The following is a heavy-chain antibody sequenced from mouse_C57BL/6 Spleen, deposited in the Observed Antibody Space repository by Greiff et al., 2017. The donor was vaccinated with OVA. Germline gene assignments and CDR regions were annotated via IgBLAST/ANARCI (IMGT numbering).Heavy chain of an antibody. CDR2: INPYNGGT. CDR3: ARKGRIYGSSYGAMDY. J-gene: IGHJ4*01. CDR1: GYTFTDYY. D-gene: IGHD1-1*01. Sequence: EVQLQQSGPVLVKPGASVKMSCKASGYTFTDYYMNWVKQSHGKSLEWIGVINPYNGGTSYNQKLKGKATLTVDKSSSTAYMELNSLTSEDSAVYYCARKGRIYGSSYGAMDYWGQGTSVTVSS. V-gene: IGHV1-19*01.